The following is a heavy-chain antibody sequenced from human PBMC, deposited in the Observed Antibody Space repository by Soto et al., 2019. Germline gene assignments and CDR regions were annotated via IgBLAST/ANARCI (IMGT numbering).Heavy chain of an antibody. CDR3: TTILRLFGNDY. Sequence: EVQLVESGGGLVQPGGSLKLSCAASGFTFSGSAMHWVRQASGKGLEWVGRIRSKANSYATAYAASVKGRCTISRDDSMNTAYLQMNSLISEDTAVYYCTTILRLFGNDYWGQGTLVTVSS. J-gene: IGHJ4*02. CDR1: GFTFSGSA. CDR2: IRSKANSYAT. D-gene: IGHD3-10*01. V-gene: IGHV3-73*01.